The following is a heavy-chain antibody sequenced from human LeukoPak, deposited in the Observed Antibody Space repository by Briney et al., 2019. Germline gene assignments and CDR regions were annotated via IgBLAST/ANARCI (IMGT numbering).Heavy chain of an antibody. CDR1: GGTFSSYA. CDR3: ARDQTTDFDY. CDR2: IIPIFGTA. D-gene: IGHD4-17*01. V-gene: IGHV1-69*06. J-gene: IGHJ4*02. Sequence: ASVKVSCKASGGTFSSYAISRVRQAPGQGLEWMGGIIPIFGTANYAQKFQGRVTITADKSTSTAYMELRSLRSDDTAVYYCARDQTTDFDYWGQGTLVTVSS.